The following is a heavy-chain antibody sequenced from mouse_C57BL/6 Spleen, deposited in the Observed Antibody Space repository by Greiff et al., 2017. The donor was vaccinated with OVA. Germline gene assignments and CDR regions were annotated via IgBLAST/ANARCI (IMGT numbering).Heavy chain of an antibody. CDR2: IYPGSGST. CDR3: ARRITTVVAKGDFDY. V-gene: IGHV1-55*01. CDR1: GYTFTSYW. J-gene: IGHJ2*01. D-gene: IGHD1-1*01. Sequence: VQLQQPGAELVKPGASVTMSCKASGYTFTSYWITWVKLRPGQGLEWIGDIYPGSGSTNYNEKFKSKATLTVDTSSSTAYMQLSSLTSEDSAVYYCARRITTVVAKGDFDYWGQGTTLTVSS.